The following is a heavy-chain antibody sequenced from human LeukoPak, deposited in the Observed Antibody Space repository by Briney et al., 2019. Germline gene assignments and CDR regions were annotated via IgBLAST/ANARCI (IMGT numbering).Heavy chain of an antibody. D-gene: IGHD6-19*01. CDR3: AKGTESGWYAYFDY. CDR2: IWYDGGNK. J-gene: IGHJ4*02. Sequence: GRSLRLSCAAPGFTFSHDGMHWVRQAPGKGLEWVAVIWYDGGNKYFADSVKGRFTISRDNSKNTVYLQMNSLRVEDTAVYYCAKGTESGWYAYFDYWGQGTLVTVSS. V-gene: IGHV3-33*06. CDR1: GFTFSHDG.